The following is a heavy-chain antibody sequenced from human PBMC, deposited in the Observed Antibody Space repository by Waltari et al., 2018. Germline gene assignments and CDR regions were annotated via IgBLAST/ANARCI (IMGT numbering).Heavy chain of an antibody. V-gene: IGHV4-39*01. CDR1: GGSITSNRHY. J-gene: IGHJ3*01. D-gene: IGHD5-12*01. CDR3: ATYIGASIGTAAFDV. Sequence: QLQLQESGPGLVKPSETLSLSCSVSGGSITSNRHYWGWIRQPPGQGLEWVGSISYNGATYSSPSLRGRVTVSRDSSMNQLSLKLGCVPGADTAVYYCATYIGASIGTAAFDVWGQGTMVTVSS. CDR2: ISYNGAT.